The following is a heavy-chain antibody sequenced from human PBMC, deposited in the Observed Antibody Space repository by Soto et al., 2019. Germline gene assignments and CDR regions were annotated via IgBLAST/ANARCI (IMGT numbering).Heavy chain of an antibody. CDR2: IAHNGNT. D-gene: IGHD5-12*01. V-gene: IGHV1-18*01. CDR3: ARSPVAERWLQLPGVGAFDI. CDR1: GYTISSYG. Sequence: ASVKVSCKASGYTISSYGLSCVRQAPGQGLEWMGWIAHNGNTNYARKFQGRFTLTIDTSTGTAYMELSSLRSEDTAVYYCARSPVAERWLQLPGVGAFDIWGQGTMVTVSS. J-gene: IGHJ3*02.